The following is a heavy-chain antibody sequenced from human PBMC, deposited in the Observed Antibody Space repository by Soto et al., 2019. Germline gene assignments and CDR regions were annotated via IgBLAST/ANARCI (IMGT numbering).Heavy chain of an antibody. Sequence: SETLSLTCTVSGGSISSYYWSWIRQPPGKGLEWIGYIYYSGSTNYNPSLKSRVTISVDTSKNQFSPKLSSVTAADTAVYYCARRNYDILTGYYYYYMDVWGKGTTVTVSS. CDR2: IYYSGST. V-gene: IGHV4-59*08. CDR3: ARRNYDILTGYYYYYMDV. CDR1: GGSISSYY. D-gene: IGHD3-9*01. J-gene: IGHJ6*03.